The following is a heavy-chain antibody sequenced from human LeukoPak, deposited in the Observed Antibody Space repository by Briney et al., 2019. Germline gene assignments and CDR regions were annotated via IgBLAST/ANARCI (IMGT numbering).Heavy chain of an antibody. CDR2: IIPILGIA. CDR1: GGTFSSYA. V-gene: IGHV1-69*04. Sequence: ASVKVSCKASGGTFSSYAISWVRQAPGQGLEWMGRIIPILGIANYAQKFQGRVTITADKSTSTAYMELSSLRSEDTVVYYCARAPTVTTDYYYYGMDVWGQGTTVTVSS. J-gene: IGHJ6*02. CDR3: ARAPTVTTDYYYYGMDV. D-gene: IGHD4-17*01.